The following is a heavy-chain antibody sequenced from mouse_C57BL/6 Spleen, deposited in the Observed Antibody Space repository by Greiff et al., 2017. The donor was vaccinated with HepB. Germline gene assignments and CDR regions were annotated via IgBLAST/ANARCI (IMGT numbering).Heavy chain of an antibody. CDR3: AREGDHYYGSSYGYFDY. J-gene: IGHJ2*01. CDR1: GYTFTDYY. CDR2: IYPGSGNT. V-gene: IGHV1-76*01. Sequence: VQLQQSGAELVRPGASVKLSCKASGYTFTDYYINWVKQRPGQGLEWIARIYPGSGNTYYNEKFKGKATLTAEKSSSTAYMQLSSLTSEDSAVYFCAREGDHYYGSSYGYFDYWGQGTTLTVSS. D-gene: IGHD1-1*01.